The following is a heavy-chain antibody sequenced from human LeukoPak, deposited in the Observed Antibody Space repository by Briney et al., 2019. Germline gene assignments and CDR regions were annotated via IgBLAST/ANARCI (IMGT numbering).Heavy chain of an antibody. D-gene: IGHD5-18*01. Sequence: ASVNVSCKVSGYTLTELSMHWVRQAPGKGLEWMGGFDPEDGETIYAQKFQGRVTMTEDTSTDTAYMELSSLRSEDTAVYYCATASGYSYGPFDYWGQGTLVTVSS. J-gene: IGHJ4*02. V-gene: IGHV1-24*01. CDR1: GYTLTELS. CDR2: FDPEDGET. CDR3: ATASGYSYGPFDY.